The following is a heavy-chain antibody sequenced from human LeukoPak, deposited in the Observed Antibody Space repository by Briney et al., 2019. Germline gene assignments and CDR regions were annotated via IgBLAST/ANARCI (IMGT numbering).Heavy chain of an antibody. CDR2: INHSGST. CDR1: GGSFSGYY. CDR3: ARHPRGDYVCDY. D-gene: IGHD4-17*01. V-gene: IGHV4-34*01. J-gene: IGHJ4*02. Sequence: SETLSLTCAVYGGSFSGYYWSWIRQPPGKGLEWIGEINHSGSTNYNPSLKSRVTISVDTSKNQFSLKLSSVTAADTAVYYCARHPRGDYVCDYWGQGTLVTVSS.